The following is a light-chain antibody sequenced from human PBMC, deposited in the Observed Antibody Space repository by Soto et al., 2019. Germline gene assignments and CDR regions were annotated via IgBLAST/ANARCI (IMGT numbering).Light chain of an antibody. CDR3: SSYAGGNSFG. Sequence: QSVLTQPPSASGSPGQSVTISCTGSSSDFGGYNYVSWYQQHPGKAPKLMIYDVSKRPSGVPDRFSGSKSGNTASLTVSGLQAEDEADYYCSSYAGGNSFGFGGGTKLTVL. V-gene: IGLV2-8*01. J-gene: IGLJ2*01. CDR2: DVS. CDR1: SSDFGGYNY.